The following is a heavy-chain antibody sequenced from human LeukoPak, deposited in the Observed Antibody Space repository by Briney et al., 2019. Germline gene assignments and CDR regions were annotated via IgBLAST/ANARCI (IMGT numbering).Heavy chain of an antibody. D-gene: IGHD6-13*01. CDR1: GFTFSSYG. V-gene: IGHV3-30*02. J-gene: IGHJ4*02. CDR3: AKRASSSWYYFDY. Sequence: GGSLRLSCAASGFTFSSYGMHWVRQAPGKGLEWVAFIRYDGSNKYYADPVKGRFTISRDNSKNTLYLQMNSLRAEDTAVYYCAKRASSSWYYFDYWGQGTLVTVSS. CDR2: IRYDGSNK.